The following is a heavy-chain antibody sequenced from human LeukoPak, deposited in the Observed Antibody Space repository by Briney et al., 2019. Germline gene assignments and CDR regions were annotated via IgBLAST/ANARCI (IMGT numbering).Heavy chain of an antibody. CDR2: ISAYNGNT. V-gene: IGHV1-18*01. Sequence: GASEKVSCKASDYTFTSYGISWVRQPPEQGLEWMGWISAYNGNTNYAQKLQGRVTMTTDTSTSTAYMELRSLRSDDTAVYYCARTLYGEYEYWGQGTLVTVYS. CDR3: ARTLYGEYEY. CDR1: DYTFTSYG. D-gene: IGHD4-17*01. J-gene: IGHJ4*02.